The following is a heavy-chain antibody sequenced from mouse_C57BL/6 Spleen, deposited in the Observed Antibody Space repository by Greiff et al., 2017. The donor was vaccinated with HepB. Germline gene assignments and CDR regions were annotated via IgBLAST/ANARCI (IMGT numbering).Heavy chain of an antibody. CDR2: ISDGGSYS. D-gene: IGHD2-12*01. J-gene: IGHJ2*01. CDR3: ARDELLRDY. Sequence: EVKLMESGGGLVKPGGSLKLSCAASGFTFSSYAMSWVRQTPEKRLEWVATISDGGSYSYYPDNVKGRFTISRDNAKNNLYLQMSHLKSEDTAMYYCARDELLRDYWGQGTTLTVSS. V-gene: IGHV5-4*01. CDR1: GFTFSSYA.